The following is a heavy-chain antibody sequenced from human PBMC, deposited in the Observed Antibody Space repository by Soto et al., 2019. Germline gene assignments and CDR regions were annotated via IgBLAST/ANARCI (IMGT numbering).Heavy chain of an antibody. Sequence: GGSLRLSCAASGFTFSSYWMHWVRQAPGKGLVWVSRINSDGSSTSYADSVKGRFTISRDNAKNTLYLQMNSLRAEDTAVYYCASSSRTFYYYYYGMDVWGQGTTVTVS. V-gene: IGHV3-74*01. CDR1: GFTFSSYW. D-gene: IGHD6-6*01. J-gene: IGHJ6*02. CDR3: ASSSRTFYYYYYGMDV. CDR2: INSDGSST.